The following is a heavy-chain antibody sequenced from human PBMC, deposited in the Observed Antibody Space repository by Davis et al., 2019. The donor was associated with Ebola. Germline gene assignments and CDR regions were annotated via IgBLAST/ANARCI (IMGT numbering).Heavy chain of an antibody. CDR3: ARTKNMVRGVILFDP. CDR2: ISGSGGSA. J-gene: IGHJ5*02. Sequence: PGGSLRLSCTDSVITFSSYAMTWVRQAPGKGLEWVSAISGSGGSAYYADSVKGRFTISRDNAKNSLYLQMNSLRDEDTAVYYCARTKNMVRGVILFDPWGQGTLVTVSS. V-gene: IGHV3-23*01. D-gene: IGHD3-10*01. CDR1: VITFSSYA.